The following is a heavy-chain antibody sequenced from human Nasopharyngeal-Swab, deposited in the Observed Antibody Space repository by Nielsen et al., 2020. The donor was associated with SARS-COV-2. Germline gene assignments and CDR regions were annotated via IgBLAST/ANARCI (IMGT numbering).Heavy chain of an antibody. V-gene: IGHV3-11*01. D-gene: IGHD3-3*01. J-gene: IGHJ4*02. CDR2: ISSSGSTI. Sequence: GESLKISCAASGFTFSDYYMSWIRQAPGKGLEWVSYISSSGSTIYYADSVKGRFTISRDNAKNSLYLQMNSLRAEDTAVYYCARDRAIFGVEMVGYWGQGTLVTVSS. CDR1: GFTFSDYY. CDR3: ARDRAIFGVEMVGY.